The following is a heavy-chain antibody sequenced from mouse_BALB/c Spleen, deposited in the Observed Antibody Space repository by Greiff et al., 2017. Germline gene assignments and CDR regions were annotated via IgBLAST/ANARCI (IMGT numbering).Heavy chain of an antibody. CDR1: GYTFTSYW. CDR3: ARSWFAY. J-gene: IGHJ2*01. Sequence: QVQLQQSGAELAKPGASVKMSCKASGYTFTSYWMHWVKQRPGQGLEWIGYINPSTGYTEYNQKFKDKATLTADKSSSTAYMQLGSLTSEDSAVYYCARSWFAYWGQGTTLTVSS. D-gene: IGHD2-2*01. CDR2: INPSTGYT. V-gene: IGHV1-7*01.